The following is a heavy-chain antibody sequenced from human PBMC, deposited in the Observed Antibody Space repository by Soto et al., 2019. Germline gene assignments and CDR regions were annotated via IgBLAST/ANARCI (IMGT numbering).Heavy chain of an antibody. CDR3: AKQAWFEEENRLDH. J-gene: IGHJ4*02. CDR1: GFTFSSYA. Sequence: EVQLLESGGGLVQPGGSLRLSCAASGFTFSSYAMSWVRQAPGKGLEWVSGITGNGGSTYYADSVKGRFTISRDNSKNTLHLQMNSLRVEDTAVYHCAKQAWFEEENRLDHWGQGTLVTVSS. V-gene: IGHV3-23*01. D-gene: IGHD3-10*01. CDR2: ITGNGGST.